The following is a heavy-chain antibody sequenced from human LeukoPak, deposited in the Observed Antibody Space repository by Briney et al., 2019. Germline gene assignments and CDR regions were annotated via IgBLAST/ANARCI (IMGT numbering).Heavy chain of an antibody. CDR1: GGSISSSNW. Sequence: SETLSLTCAVSGGSISSSNWWSWVRQPPGKGLEWIGEINHSGSTNYSPSLKSRVTISVDTSKNQFSLKLSSVTAADTAVYYCARGGEWLRPNNWFDPWGQGTLVTVSS. CDR3: ARGGEWLRPNNWFDP. J-gene: IGHJ5*02. V-gene: IGHV4-4*02. CDR2: INHSGST. D-gene: IGHD5-12*01.